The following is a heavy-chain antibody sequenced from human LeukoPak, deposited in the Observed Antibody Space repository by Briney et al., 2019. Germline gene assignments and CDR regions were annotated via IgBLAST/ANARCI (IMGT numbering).Heavy chain of an antibody. Sequence: SETLSLTCTVSGGSISSGSYYWSWIRQPAGKGLEWIGYIYYSGSTNYNPSLKSRVTISVDTSKNQFSLKLSSVTAADTAVYYCAREYYDILTGYCLPYFDYWGQGTLVTVSS. CDR1: GGSISSGSYY. D-gene: IGHD3-9*01. V-gene: IGHV4-61*10. CDR2: IYYSGST. J-gene: IGHJ4*02. CDR3: AREYYDILTGYCLPYFDY.